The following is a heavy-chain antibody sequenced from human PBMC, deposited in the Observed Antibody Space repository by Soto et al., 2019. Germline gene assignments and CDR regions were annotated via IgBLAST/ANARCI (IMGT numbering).Heavy chain of an antibody. CDR3: SRIASSGRQDFLSGYYNPDYYYYGMDV. CDR1: GLTFSSYG. Sequence: GGSLRLSCAASGLTFSSYGMHWVRQAPGKGLEWVAVIWYDGSNKYYADSVKGRFTISRDNSKNTLYLQMNSLRAEDTAVYYCSRIASSGRQDFLSGYYNPDYYYYGMDVWGQGTTVTVSS. V-gene: IGHV3-33*01. J-gene: IGHJ6*02. D-gene: IGHD3-3*01. CDR2: IWYDGSNK.